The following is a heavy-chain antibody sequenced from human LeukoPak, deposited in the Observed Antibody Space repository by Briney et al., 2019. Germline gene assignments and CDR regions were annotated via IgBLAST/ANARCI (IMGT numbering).Heavy chain of an antibody. CDR1: GYSISSGYY. V-gene: IGHV4-38-2*01. CDR2: IYHSGST. J-gene: IGHJ4*02. D-gene: IGHD4-17*01. Sequence: SETLSLTCAVSGYSISSGYYWGWIRQPPGKGLEWIGGIYHSGSTYYNPSLKSRVTISVDTSKNQFSLKLSSVTAADTAVYYCARVTTDYFDYWGQGTLVTVSS. CDR3: ARVTTDYFDY.